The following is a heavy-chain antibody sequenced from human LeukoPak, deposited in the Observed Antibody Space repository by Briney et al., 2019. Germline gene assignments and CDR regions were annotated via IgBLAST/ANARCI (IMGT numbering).Heavy chain of an antibody. CDR1: GFTFSSYA. CDR2: ISGSGGST. D-gene: IGHD5-12*01. Sequence: GGSLRLSCAASGFTFSSYAMSWVRQPPGKGLEWVSAISGSGGSTYYADSVKGRFTISRDNSKNTLYLQMNSLRAEDTAVYYCAKRVRYSGYGRIDYWGQGTLVTVSS. J-gene: IGHJ4*02. V-gene: IGHV3-23*01. CDR3: AKRVRYSGYGRIDY.